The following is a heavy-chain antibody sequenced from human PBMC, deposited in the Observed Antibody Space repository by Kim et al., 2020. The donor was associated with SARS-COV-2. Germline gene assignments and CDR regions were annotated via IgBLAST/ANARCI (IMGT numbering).Heavy chain of an antibody. CDR3: ASYGPRYYDFSNHYFDY. D-gene: IGHD3-3*01. V-gene: IGHV1-69*13. J-gene: IGHJ4*02. CDR1: GGTFSSYA. CDR2: IIPIFGTA. Sequence: SVKVSCKASGGTFSSYAISWVRQAPGQGLEWMGGIIPIFGTANYAQKFQGRVTITADESTSTAYMELSSLRSEDTAVYYCASYGPRYYDFSNHYFDYWGQGTLVTVSS.